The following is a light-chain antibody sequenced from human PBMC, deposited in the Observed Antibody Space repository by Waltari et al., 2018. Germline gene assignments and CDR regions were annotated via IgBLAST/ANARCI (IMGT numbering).Light chain of an antibody. J-gene: IGKJ1*01. V-gene: IGKV3-20*01. CDR1: QSISRY. CDR2: GAS. Sequence: IMLTQSPGTLSLSPGERATLSCTASQSISRYLAWYQQKPGQAPRLLIYGASTRAPGIPDRFSGSGTGTDFSLTISGLEPEDSAVYYCQHHFRLPATFGQGTKVEIK. CDR3: QHHFRLPAT.